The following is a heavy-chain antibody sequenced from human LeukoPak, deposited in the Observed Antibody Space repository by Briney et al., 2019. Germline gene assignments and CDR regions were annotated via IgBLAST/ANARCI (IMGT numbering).Heavy chain of an antibody. J-gene: IGHJ4*02. CDR3: AREGRDGYNTLGFDY. V-gene: IGHV1-2*02. Sequence: ASVKVSCKASGYTFTGYYMHWVRQAPGQGLEWMGWINPNSGGTNYAQKFQGRVTMTRDTSISTAYMELSRLRSDDTAVYYCAREGRDGYNTLGFDYWGQGTLVTVSS. D-gene: IGHD5-24*01. CDR2: INPNSGGT. CDR1: GYTFTGYY.